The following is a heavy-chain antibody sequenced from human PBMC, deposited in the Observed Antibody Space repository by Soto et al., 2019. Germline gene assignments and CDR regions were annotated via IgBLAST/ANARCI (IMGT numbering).Heavy chain of an antibody. CDR2: IYHSGST. CDR3: AGIRIAAAGGRLDV. CDR1: GGSINSGDYA. D-gene: IGHD6-13*01. V-gene: IGHV4-30-2*01. Sequence: QLQLQESGSGLVKPSQTLSLTCGVSGGSINSGDYAWSWIRQPPGKGLEWMGYIYHSGSTYYNPSLKSRVTILIDRSKNQFSLKLSSVTAADTAVYYCAGIRIAAAGGRLDVWGQGTTVTVSS. J-gene: IGHJ6*02.